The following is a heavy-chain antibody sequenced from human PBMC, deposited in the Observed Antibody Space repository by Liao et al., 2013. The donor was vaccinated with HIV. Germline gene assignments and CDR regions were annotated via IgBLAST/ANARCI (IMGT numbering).Heavy chain of an antibody. V-gene: IGHV4-4*07. Sequence: QVQLRESGPGLVKPSETLSLTCTVSADSIDTYYWSWIRQPAGKGLEWIGRIYSSGSTNYDPSLKSRLTMSIDTSKNQFSMRLRSVTAADTAMYSCVRSGGSPALDWLFNYWGPGSLVSVSS. D-gene: IGHD3-9*01. CDR2: IYSSGST. J-gene: IGHJ4*02. CDR1: ADSIDTYY. CDR3: VRSGGSPALDWLFNY.